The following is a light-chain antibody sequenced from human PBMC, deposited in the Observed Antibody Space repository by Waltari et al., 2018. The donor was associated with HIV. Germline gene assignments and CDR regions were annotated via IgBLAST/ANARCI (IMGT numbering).Light chain of an antibody. J-gene: IGLJ2*01. V-gene: IGLV3-25*03. CDR2: KDS. CDR1: ALPKQY. Sequence: SYELTQPPSVSVSSGQTARITCSGDALPKQYAYWYQQKPGQARVLVIYKDSERPSGIPERFSGSSSGTTVTLTISGVQAEDEADYYCQSADSSGTCVVFGGGTKLTVL. CDR3: QSADSSGTCVV.